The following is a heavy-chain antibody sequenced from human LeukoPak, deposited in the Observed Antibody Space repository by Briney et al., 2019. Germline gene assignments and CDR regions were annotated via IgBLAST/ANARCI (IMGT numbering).Heavy chain of an antibody. D-gene: IGHD5-12*01. J-gene: IGHJ4*02. CDR2: IYSGGST. CDR1: GFTVISNY. Sequence: GGSLRLSCAASGFTVISNYMSWVRQAPGKGLEWVSVIYSGGSTYYADSVKGRFTISRGNPKNTLYLQMKSLRAEDTAVYYCARDLGYSYAWGYWGQGTLVTVSS. CDR3: ARDLGYSYAWGY. V-gene: IGHV3-53*01.